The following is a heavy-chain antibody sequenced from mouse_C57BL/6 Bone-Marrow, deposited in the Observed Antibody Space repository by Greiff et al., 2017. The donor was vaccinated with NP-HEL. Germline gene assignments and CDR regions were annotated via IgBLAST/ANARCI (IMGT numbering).Heavy chain of an antibody. J-gene: IGHJ4*01. CDR3: ARRPSTTVVATKAMDY. V-gene: IGHV5-12*01. CDR1: GFTFSDYY. D-gene: IGHD1-1*01. CDR2: ISNGGGST. Sequence: EVNVVESGGGLVQPGGSLKLSCAASGFTFSDYYMYWVRQTPEKRLEWVAYISNGGGSTYYPDTVKGRFTISRDNAKNTLYLQMSRLKSEDTAMYYCARRPSTTVVATKAMDYWGQGTSVTVSS.